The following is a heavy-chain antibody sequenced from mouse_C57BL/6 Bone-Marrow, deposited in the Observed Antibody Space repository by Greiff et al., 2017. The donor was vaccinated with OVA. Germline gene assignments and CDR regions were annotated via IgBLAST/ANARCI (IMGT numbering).Heavy chain of an antibody. V-gene: IGHV1-59*01. CDR1: GYTFTSYW. CDR2: IDPSDSYT. Sequence: QVQLQQPGAELVRPGTSVKLSCKASGYTFTSYWMHWVKQRPGQGLEWIGVIDPSDSYTNYNQKFKGKATLTVDTSSSTAYMQLSSLTSGSTAVYYCARRLGRSWGQGTTLTVSS. J-gene: IGHJ2*01. CDR3: ARRLGRS. D-gene: IGHD4-1*01.